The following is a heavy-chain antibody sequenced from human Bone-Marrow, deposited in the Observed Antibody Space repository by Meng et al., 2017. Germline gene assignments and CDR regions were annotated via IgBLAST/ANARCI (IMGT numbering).Heavy chain of an antibody. Sequence: GGVVQAGRSLRLSCAGFGYTFSSSAMSWVRQAPGEGLGWVSGISISGDVTYYADSVKGRFTISRDNSKNTMYLQMNSLRLEDTAVYYCAKEEVPNDYWGQGTLVTVSS. CDR3: AKEEVPNDY. D-gene: IGHD3-10*01. V-gene: IGHV3-23*01. J-gene: IGHJ4*02. CDR1: GYTFSSSA. CDR2: ISISGDVT.